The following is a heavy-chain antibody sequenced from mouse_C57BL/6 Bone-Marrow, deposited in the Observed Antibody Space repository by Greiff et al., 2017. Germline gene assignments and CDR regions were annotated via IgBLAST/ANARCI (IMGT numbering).Heavy chain of an antibody. CDR1: GFTFSSYG. J-gene: IGHJ3*01. CDR2: ISSGGSYT. Sequence: DVMLVESGGDLVKPGGSLTLSCAASGFTFSSYGMSWVRQTPDKRLEWVATISSGGSYTYYPASVKGRFTISRANAKSARYLQMRSLKSEDTAMYYCARHGITTVVAPAWFAYWGQGTLVTVSA. D-gene: IGHD1-1*01. V-gene: IGHV5-6*02. CDR3: ARHGITTVVAPAWFAY.